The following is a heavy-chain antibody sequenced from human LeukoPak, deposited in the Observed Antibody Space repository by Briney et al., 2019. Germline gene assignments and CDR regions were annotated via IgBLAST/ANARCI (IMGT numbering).Heavy chain of an antibody. Sequence: PSETPSPSCTVSGGSISSYYWSRIRQPPGKGLEWIGYIYYSGSTNYNPSLKSRATISVDTSKNQFSLKLSSVTAADTAVYYCARVVVDTFDSWGQRALGTVSS. CDR3: ARVVVDTFDS. CDR1: GGSISSYY. CDR2: IYYSGST. V-gene: IGHV4-59*01. J-gene: IGHJ4*02. D-gene: IGHD3-22*01.